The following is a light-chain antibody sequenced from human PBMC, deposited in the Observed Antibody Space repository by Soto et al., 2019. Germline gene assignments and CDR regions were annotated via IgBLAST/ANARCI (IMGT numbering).Light chain of an antibody. CDR1: QSISSW. V-gene: IGKV1-5*01. CDR3: QQYNSYPWT. Sequence: DIQMTQSPSTLSASVGDRVTITCRASQSISSWLAWYQQKPGKAPKLLIYDASSLESGVPSRFSGSGSGTEFTLTITSLQPDDFATYNCQQYNSYPWTFAQGTKVEIK. CDR2: DAS. J-gene: IGKJ1*01.